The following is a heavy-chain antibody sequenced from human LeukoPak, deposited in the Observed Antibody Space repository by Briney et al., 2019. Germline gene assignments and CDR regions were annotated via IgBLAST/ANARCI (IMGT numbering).Heavy chain of an antibody. CDR3: ASVSALTRYSFYFDS. D-gene: IGHD3-9*01. Sequence: GASVKVSCKASGYSFTDYYIHWVRQAPGQGLEWMAWINPNSGATNSAQKFQGRVTMTRDTSISTAYMEVNRLTSDDTAVYYCASVSALTRYSFYFDSSGQGNLVTASS. V-gene: IGHV1-2*02. J-gene: IGHJ4*02. CDR1: GYSFTDYY. CDR2: INPNSGAT.